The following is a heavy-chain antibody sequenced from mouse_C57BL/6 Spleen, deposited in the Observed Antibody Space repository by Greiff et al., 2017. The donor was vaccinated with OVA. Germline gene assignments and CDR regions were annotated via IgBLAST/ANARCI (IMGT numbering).Heavy chain of an antibody. CDR2: ISGGGGNT. Sequence: EVMLVESGGGLVKPGGSLKLSCAASGFTFSSYTMSWVRQTPEKRLEWVATISGGGGNTYYPDSVKGRFTISRDNATNTLYLQLSSLRSEDTALYYGAMPPLYDGSSYPAGFAYWGQGTRVTVSA. V-gene: IGHV5-9*01. CDR1: GFTFSSYT. CDR3: AMPPLYDGSSYPAGFAY. D-gene: IGHD1-1*01. J-gene: IGHJ3*01.